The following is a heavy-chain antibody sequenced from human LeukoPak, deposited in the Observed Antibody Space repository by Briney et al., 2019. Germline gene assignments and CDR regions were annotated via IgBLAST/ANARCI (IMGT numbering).Heavy chain of an antibody. D-gene: IGHD3-10*01. CDR3: ARELCVRGSGSYCPFDY. J-gene: IGHJ4*02. CDR2: INTNTGNP. CDR1: GYTFTSYA. V-gene: IGHV7-4-1*02. Sequence: ASVKVSCKASGYTFTSYAMNWVRQAPGQGLEWMGWINTNTGNPTYGQGFTGRFVFSLDTSVSTAYLQISSLKAEDTAVYYCARELCVRGSGSYCPFDYWGQGTPVTVSS.